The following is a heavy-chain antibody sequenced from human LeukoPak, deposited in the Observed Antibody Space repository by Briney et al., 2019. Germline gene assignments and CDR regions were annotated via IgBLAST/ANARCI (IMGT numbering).Heavy chain of an antibody. J-gene: IGHJ4*02. V-gene: IGHV4-30-2*01. CDR3: ARGWTVHDYGDYVGTSGLLYFDY. CDR2: IYHSGST. D-gene: IGHD4-17*01. CDR1: GGSISSGGYS. Sequence: PSQTLSLTCAVSGGSISSGGYSWSWIRQPPGKGLEWIGYIYHSGSTYYNPSLKSRVTISVDTSKNQFSLKLSSVTAADTAVYYCARGWTVHDYGDYVGTSGLLYFDYWGQGTLVTVSS.